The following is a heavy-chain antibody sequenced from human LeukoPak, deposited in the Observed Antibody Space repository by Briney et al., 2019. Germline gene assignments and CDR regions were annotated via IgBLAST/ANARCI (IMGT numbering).Heavy chain of an antibody. D-gene: IGHD2-15*01. CDR2: IVVGSGNT. CDR1: GFTFTSSA. CDR3: AAALVVAATRYYYYGMDV. J-gene: IGHJ6*02. Sequence: GTSVKVSCKASGFTFTSSAMQWVRQARGQRLEWIGWIVVGSGNTNYAQKFQERVTITRDMSTSTAYMELSRLRSEDTAVYYCAAALVVAATRYYYYGMDVWGQGTTVTVSS. V-gene: IGHV1-58*02.